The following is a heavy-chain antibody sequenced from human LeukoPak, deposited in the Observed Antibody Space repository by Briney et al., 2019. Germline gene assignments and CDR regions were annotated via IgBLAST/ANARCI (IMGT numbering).Heavy chain of an antibody. Sequence: GGSLRLSCAASGFIFSDYYMTWVRQAPGKGLEWVGRIKRKTLGGTTDYAAPVKGRFTISRDDSKDTLYLQMNSLIIADTGVYYCTTCGYSGYDSNYWGQGVLVTVSS. CDR3: TTCGYSGYDSNY. CDR1: GFIFSDYY. D-gene: IGHD5-12*01. CDR2: IKRKTLGGTT. J-gene: IGHJ4*02. V-gene: IGHV3-15*01.